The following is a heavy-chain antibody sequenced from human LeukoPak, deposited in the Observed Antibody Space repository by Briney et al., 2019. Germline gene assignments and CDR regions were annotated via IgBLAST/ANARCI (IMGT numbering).Heavy chain of an antibody. V-gene: IGHV4-39*01. J-gene: IGHJ4*02. D-gene: IGHD3-3*01. CDR2: IYYSGTA. CDR3: ARLANYDFWNSYLDPDNFDY. Sequence: PSETLSLTCTVSGGSISSSSYYWGWIRQPPGKGLEWIGTIYYSGTAYYNPSLKRRVTISVDTSKNQFSLKLSSVTAADTAVYFCARLANYDFWNSYLDPDNFDYWGQGTLVTVSS. CDR1: GGSISSSSYY.